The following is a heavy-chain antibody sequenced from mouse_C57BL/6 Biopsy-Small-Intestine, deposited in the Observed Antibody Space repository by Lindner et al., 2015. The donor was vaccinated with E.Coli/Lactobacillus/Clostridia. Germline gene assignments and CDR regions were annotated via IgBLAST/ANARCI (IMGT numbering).Heavy chain of an antibody. V-gene: IGHV1-82*01. CDR1: GYAFSSSW. D-gene: IGHD2-5*01. J-gene: IGHJ2*01. Sequence: VQLQESGPELVKPGASVKISCKASGYAFSSSWMNWVKQRPGKGLEWIGRIYPGDGDTNYNGKFKGKATLTADESSSTAYMQLSSLTSEDSAVYFCASGGAYYSNSFDYWGQGTTLTVSS. CDR3: ASGGAYYSNSFDY. CDR2: IYPGDGDT.